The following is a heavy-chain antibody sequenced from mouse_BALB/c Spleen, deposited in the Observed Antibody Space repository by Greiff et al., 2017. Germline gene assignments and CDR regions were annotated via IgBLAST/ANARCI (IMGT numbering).Heavy chain of an antibody. CDR1: GFAFSSYD. CDR2: ISSGGGST. Sequence: EVQRVESGGGLVKPGGSLKLSCAASGFAFSSYDMSWVRQTPEKRLEWVAYISSGGGSTYYPDTVKGRFTISRDNAKNTLYLQMSSLKSEDTAMYYCARHGNYYAMDYWGQGTSVTVSS. V-gene: IGHV5-12-1*01. D-gene: IGHD2-1*01. J-gene: IGHJ4*01. CDR3: ARHGNYYAMDY.